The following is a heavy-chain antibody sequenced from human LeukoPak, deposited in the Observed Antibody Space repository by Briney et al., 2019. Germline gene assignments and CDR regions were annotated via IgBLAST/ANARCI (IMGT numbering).Heavy chain of an antibody. CDR2: IYPGDSDT. CDR3: ARHPVGEMATMWYFDY. V-gene: IGHV5-51*01. D-gene: IGHD5-24*01. CDR1: GYSFTTHW. Sequence: GESLKISCKVSGYSFTTHWIGWVRQMPGKGLEWMGIIYPGDSDTKYSPSFQGQVTISADKSISTAYLQWSSLKASDTAMYYCARHPVGEMATMWYFDYWGQGTLVTVSS. J-gene: IGHJ4*02.